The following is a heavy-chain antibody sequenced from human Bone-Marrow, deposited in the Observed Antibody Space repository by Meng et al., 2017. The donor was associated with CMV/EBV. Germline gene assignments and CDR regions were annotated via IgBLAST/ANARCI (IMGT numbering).Heavy chain of an antibody. V-gene: IGHV3-30*02. CDR2: IRYDGSNK. Sequence: GGSLGLSCAASGFTFSSYGMHWVRQAPGKGLEWVAFIRYDGSNKYYADSVKGRFTISRDNSKNTLYLQMNSLRAEDTAVYYCARVRGSVRGVYYYYGMDVWGQGTTVTVSS. J-gene: IGHJ6*02. CDR1: GFTFSSYG. CDR3: ARVRGSVRGVYYYYGMDV. D-gene: IGHD5/OR15-5a*01.